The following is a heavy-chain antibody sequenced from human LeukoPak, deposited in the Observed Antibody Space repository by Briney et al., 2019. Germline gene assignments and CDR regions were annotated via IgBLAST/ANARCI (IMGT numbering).Heavy chain of an antibody. J-gene: IGHJ4*02. CDR3: ARGRGYGYGVDY. V-gene: IGHV4-31*11. Sequence: PSETLSLTCDVSGDSISTGASYWSWIRQHPGKGLEFIGFIQSSGSTLYNPSLNTRVAISVDTSKNQFSLNLNSVTGADAAVYYCARGRGYGYGVDYWGQGTLVTVSS. D-gene: IGHD5-18*01. CDR2: IQSSGST. CDR1: GDSISTGASY.